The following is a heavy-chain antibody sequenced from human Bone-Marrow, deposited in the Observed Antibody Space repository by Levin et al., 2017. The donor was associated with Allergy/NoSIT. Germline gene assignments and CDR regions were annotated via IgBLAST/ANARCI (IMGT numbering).Heavy chain of an antibody. CDR2: ISGTGGST. Sequence: GGSLRLSCAASGFIFNNYAMSWVRQAPGRGLEWVSAISGTGGSTYYADPVKGRFTISRDNSKSTLYLQMNSLRAEDTAVYYCAKGYSSNYYGIFDYWGQGTLVTVSS. CDR1: GFIFNNYA. D-gene: IGHD6-13*01. V-gene: IGHV3-23*01. J-gene: IGHJ4*02. CDR3: AKGYSSNYYGIFDY.